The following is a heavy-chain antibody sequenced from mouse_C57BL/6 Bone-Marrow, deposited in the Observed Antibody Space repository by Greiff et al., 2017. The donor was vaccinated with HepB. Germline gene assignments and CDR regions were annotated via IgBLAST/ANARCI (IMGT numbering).Heavy chain of an antibody. D-gene: IGHD1-3*01. Sequence: VKLVESGAELMKPGASVKLSCKATGYTFTGYWIAWVKQRPGHGLEWIGEILPGSGSTNYNEKFKGKATFTADTSSNTAYMQLSSLATEDSAIYDWAIIRERFAYWGQGTLVTVSA. CDR2: ILPGSGST. CDR1: GYTFTGYW. CDR3: AIIRERFAY. J-gene: IGHJ3*01. V-gene: IGHV1-9*01.